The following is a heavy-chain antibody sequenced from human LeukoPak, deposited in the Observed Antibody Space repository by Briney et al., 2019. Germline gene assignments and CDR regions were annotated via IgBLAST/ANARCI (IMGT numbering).Heavy chain of an antibody. D-gene: IGHD6-13*01. V-gene: IGHV3-23*01. CDR3: AKDFSSSWQDKYFQH. CDR2: ISGGAGST. CDR1: EFTFSSYA. Sequence: GGSLRLPCAASEFTFSSYAMSWVRQAPGKGLEWVSSISGGAGSTYYADSVKGRFSISRDNSKNTLYLQMNSLRAEDTAIYYCAKDFSSSWQDKYFQHWGQGTLVTVSS. J-gene: IGHJ1*01.